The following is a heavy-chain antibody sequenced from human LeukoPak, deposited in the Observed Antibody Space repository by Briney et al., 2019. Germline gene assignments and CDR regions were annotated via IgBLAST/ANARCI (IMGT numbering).Heavy chain of an antibody. J-gene: IGHJ4*02. CDR1: GFTFSNYA. D-gene: IGHD3-10*01. Sequence: GGSLRLSCAASGFTFSNYAMHWVRQAPGKGLEWVAVISYDGSNKYYADSVKGRFTISRDNSKNTLSLQMNSLRVEDTAVYYCAKDQKVRGVYWGQGTLVTVSS. CDR2: ISYDGSNK. CDR3: AKDQKVRGVY. V-gene: IGHV3-30*04.